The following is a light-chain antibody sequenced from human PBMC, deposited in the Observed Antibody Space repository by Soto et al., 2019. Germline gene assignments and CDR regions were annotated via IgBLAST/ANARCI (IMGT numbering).Light chain of an antibody. CDR3: SSYTTGSTLPWV. V-gene: IGLV2-14*01. CDR2: GVN. Sequence: QSVLTQPASVPGSPGQSITISCTGSSNGIGTYEYVSWHQHHPGRAPKLIIFGVNDRPSGISDRFSGSKSGNTASLTIFGLQLEDEAVYYCSSYTTGSTLPWVFGTGTKVTVL. J-gene: IGLJ1*01. CDR1: SNGIGTYEY.